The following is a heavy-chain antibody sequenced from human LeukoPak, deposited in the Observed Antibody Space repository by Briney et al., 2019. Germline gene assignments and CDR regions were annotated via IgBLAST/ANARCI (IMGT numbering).Heavy chain of an antibody. D-gene: IGHD6-13*01. CDR1: GYTFTSYD. CDR2: MNPNSGNT. Sequence: GASVKVSCKASGYTFTSYDINWVRQATGQGLEWMGWMNPNSGNTGYAQKFQGRVTMSRNTSISRAYMEQSSLGSEDTAEYYCARGPQRLAAAGVGYWFDPWGQGTLVTVSS. J-gene: IGHJ5*02. V-gene: IGHV1-8*01. CDR3: ARGPQRLAAAGVGYWFDP.